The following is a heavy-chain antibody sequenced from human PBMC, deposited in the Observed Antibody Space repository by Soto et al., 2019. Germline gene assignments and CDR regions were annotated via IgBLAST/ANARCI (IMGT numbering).Heavy chain of an antibody. CDR2: ISGSSDFL. D-gene: IGHD6-13*01. CDR1: GFTFSNSI. CDR3: ATSTWYAFDI. V-gene: IGHV3-21*01. J-gene: IGHJ3*02. Sequence: GSLRLSCAASGFTFSNSIINWVRQAPGQGLEWVSSISGSSDFLYYADSVKGRFTISRDTATNSLYLQMNSLRAEDTAVYYCATSTWYAFDIWGQGTMVTVSS.